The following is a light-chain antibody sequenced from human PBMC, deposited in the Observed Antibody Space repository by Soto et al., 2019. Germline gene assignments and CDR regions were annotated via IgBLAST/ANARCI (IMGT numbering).Light chain of an antibody. CDR1: QSISSY. CDR3: QQSYSTPIT. J-gene: IGKJ5*01. V-gene: IGKV1-39*01. Sequence: DIQMTQSPSSLSASVGDRVTITCRASQSISSYLNWYQQKPGKAPKLLIYAASSLQSGVPPRFSGSGSGRDFTLTISSLQPEDFATYYCQQSYSTPITFGQGTRLEIK. CDR2: AAS.